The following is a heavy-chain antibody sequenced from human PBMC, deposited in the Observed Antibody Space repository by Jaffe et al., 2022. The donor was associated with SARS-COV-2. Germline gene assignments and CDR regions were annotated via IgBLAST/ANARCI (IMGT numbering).Heavy chain of an antibody. J-gene: IGHJ4*02. D-gene: IGHD3-16*01. CDR2: IYWDDDK. CDR3: AHSSNMITRLGGTYYFDY. CDR1: GFSLSTSGVG. V-gene: IGHV2-5*02. Sequence: QITLKESGPTLVKPTQTLTLTCTFSGFSLSTSGVGVGWIRQPPGKALEWLALIYWDDDKRYSPSLKSRLTITKDTSKNQVVLTMTNMDPVDTATYYCAHSSNMITRLGGTYYFDYWGQGTLVTVSS.